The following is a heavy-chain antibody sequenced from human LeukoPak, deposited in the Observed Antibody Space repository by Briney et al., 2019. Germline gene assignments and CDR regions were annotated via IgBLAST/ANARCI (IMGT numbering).Heavy chain of an antibody. CDR2: INHSGST. D-gene: IGHD6-13*01. J-gene: IGHJ5*02. CDR3: ARLRGSSSWPRGWFDP. Sequence: PSETLSLTCAVYGGSFSGYYWNWIRQPPGKGLEWIGEINHSGSTNYNPSLKSRVTISVDTSKNQISLKLSSVTAADTVMYYCARLRGSSSWPRGWFDPWGQGTLVTVSS. CDR1: GGSFSGYY. V-gene: IGHV4-34*01.